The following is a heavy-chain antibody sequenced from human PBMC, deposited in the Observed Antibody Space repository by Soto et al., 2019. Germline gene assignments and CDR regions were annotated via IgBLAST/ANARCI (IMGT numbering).Heavy chain of an antibody. CDR3: ARGASSWYFDY. CDR1: GYTFTSYY. Sequence: QVQLMQSGAGVKKPGASVKVSCKASGYTFTSYYMHWVRQAPGQGLEWMGIISPSGGTTSYAQKFQGRVTMTRATSTSTVYMELSSLRSEDTAVYFCARGASSWYFDYWGQGTLVTVSS. V-gene: IGHV1-46*01. CDR2: ISPSGGTT. J-gene: IGHJ4*02.